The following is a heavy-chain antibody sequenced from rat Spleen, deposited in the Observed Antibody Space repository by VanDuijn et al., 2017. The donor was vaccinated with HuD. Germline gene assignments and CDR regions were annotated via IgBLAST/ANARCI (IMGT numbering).Heavy chain of an antibody. J-gene: IGHJ2*01. V-gene: IGHV5-25*01. CDR3: ARHNSGYGYFDY. CDR2: ISFDGDNT. D-gene: IGHD4-3*01. CDR1: GFTFSDYY. Sequence: EVQLVESGGGLVQPGRSLKLSCAASGFTFSDYYMAWVRQGPTKGLEWVASISFDGDNTYYRDSVKGRFTISRDNARGTLYLQMDSLRSEDTATYYCARHNSGYGYFDYWGQGVMVTVSS.